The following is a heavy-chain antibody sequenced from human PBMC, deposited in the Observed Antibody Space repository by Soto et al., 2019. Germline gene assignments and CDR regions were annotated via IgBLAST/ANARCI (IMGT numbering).Heavy chain of an antibody. J-gene: IGHJ4*02. V-gene: IGHV1-69*08. D-gene: IGHD2-2*01. CDR1: GGTFSSYT. Sequence: QVQLVQSGAEVKKPGSSVKVSCKASGGTFSSYTISWVRQAPGQGLEWMGRIIPILGIANYAQKFQGRVTITADKATSTAYMELSSLRSEDTAVYYCAREIGWRDEDIVGVPAAMFNWGQGTLVTVSS. CDR2: IIPILGIA. CDR3: AREIGWRDEDIVGVPAAMFN.